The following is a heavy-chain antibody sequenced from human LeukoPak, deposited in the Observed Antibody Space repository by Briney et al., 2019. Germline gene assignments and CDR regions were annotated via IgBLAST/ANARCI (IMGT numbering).Heavy chain of an antibody. V-gene: IGHV1-3*01. CDR2: ISAGNGKT. CDR3: AKDVYSSSPGSTPYFDY. D-gene: IGHD6-13*01. CDR1: GYTFTSYA. J-gene: IGHJ4*02. Sequence: ASVKVSCKASGYTFTSYAIHWVRQAPGQRLEWMGWISAGNGKTKYSQNFQGRVTFISNTSATTAFMELSSLRSEDAAVYYCAKDVYSSSPGSTPYFDYWGQGTLVTVSS.